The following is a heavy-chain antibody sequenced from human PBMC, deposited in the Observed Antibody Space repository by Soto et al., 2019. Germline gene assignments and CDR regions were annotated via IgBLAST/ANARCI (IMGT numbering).Heavy chain of an antibody. CDR1: GFTFSSYA. Sequence: PGGSLRLSCAASGFTFSSYAMSWVRQAPGKGLEWVSAISGSGGSTYYADSVKGRFTISRDNSKNTLYLQMNSLRAEDTAVYYCAKDSNIETFIAVAGLEGDWGQGTLVTVSS. D-gene: IGHD6-19*01. J-gene: IGHJ4*02. CDR3: AKDSNIETFIAVAGLEGD. V-gene: IGHV3-23*01. CDR2: ISGSGGST.